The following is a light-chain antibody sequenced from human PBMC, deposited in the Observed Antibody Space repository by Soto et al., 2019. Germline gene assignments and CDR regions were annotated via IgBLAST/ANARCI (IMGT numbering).Light chain of an antibody. J-gene: IGKJ2*01. CDR1: QSLVHSDGDTY. CDR3: VQGTHWPPYT. V-gene: IGKV2-30*02. CDR2: RVS. Sequence: DVVMTQSPLSLPVNLGEPAAISCRSTQSLVHSDGDTYLSWFHQRPGQSPRRLIFRVSKRDFGVPPRFIGSGSGADFTLEITSVEAEDVGVYYCVQGTHWPPYTFGQGTRLDIK.